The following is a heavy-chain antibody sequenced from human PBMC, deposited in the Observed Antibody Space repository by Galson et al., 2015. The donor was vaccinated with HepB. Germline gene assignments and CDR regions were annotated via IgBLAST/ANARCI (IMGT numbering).Heavy chain of an antibody. J-gene: IGHJ5*02. V-gene: IGHV1-18*01. D-gene: IGHD2-15*01. CDR3: ARGALVAVVGATQNNWIDP. Sequence: SVKVSCKASGYTFSSYSITWVRQAPGQGLEWMGWISAYDGNTKYAQNLQGRLTMTTDTSRTTAYMVLRSLRSDDTAVYYCARGALVAVVGATQNNWIDPWGQGTLVTVSS. CDR2: ISAYDGNT. CDR1: GYTFSSYS.